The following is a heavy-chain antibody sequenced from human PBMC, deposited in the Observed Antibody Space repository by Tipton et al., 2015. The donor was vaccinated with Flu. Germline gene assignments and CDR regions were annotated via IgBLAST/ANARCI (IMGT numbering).Heavy chain of an antibody. V-gene: IGHV5-51*01. D-gene: IGHD6-6*01. CDR3: ARRHGAARGGSYYFDS. CDR1: GYSFTSYW. CDR2: THPGDSDT. Sequence: QSGAEVKKPGESLKISCKGSGYSFTSYWIGWVRQMPGKGLEWMGITHPGDSDTRYSPSFQGQVTISADKSISTAYLQWSSLKASDTAMYYCARRHGAARGGSYYFDSWGQGTLVTVSS. J-gene: IGHJ4*02.